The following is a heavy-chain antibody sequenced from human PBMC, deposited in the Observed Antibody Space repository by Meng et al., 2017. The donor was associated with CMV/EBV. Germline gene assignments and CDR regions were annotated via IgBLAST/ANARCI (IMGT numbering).Heavy chain of an antibody. J-gene: IGHJ6*02. CDR2: IYYSGST. D-gene: IGHD6-13*01. Sequence: GSLRLSCTVSGGSVSSGSYYWSWIRQPPGKGLEWIGYIYYSGSTNYNPSLKSRVTISVDTSKNQFSLKLSSVTAADTAVYYCAREDLAAAGLYGMDVWGQGTTVTVS. CDR1: GGSVSSGSYY. V-gene: IGHV4-61*01. CDR3: AREDLAAAGLYGMDV.